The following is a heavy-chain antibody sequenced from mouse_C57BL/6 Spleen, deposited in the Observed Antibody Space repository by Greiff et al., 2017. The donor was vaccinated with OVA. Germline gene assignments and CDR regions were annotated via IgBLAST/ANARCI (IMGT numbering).Heavy chain of an antibody. Sequence: EVQLVESGAELVRPGASVKLSCTASGFNIKDDYMHWVKQRPEQGLEWIGWIDPENGDTEYASKFQGKATITADTSSNTAYLQLSSLTSEDTAVYYCTTLGNGLDYWGQGTTLTVSS. CDR2: IDPENGDT. D-gene: IGHD1-1*02. CDR3: TTLGNGLDY. J-gene: IGHJ2*01. V-gene: IGHV14-4*01. CDR1: GFNIKDDY.